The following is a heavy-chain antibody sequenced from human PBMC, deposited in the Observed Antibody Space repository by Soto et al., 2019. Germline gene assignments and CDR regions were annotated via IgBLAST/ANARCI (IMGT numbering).Heavy chain of an antibody. J-gene: IGHJ4*02. CDR1: SYTFTSYG. CDR2: ISAYNGNT. D-gene: IGHD2-2*01. Sequence: QVQLVQSGVEVKKPGASVKVSCKASSYTFTSYGITWVRRAPGQGLEWMGWISAYNGNTNYAQKLQGRVTMTTDTSTSTAYMELRSLRSDDTDIYYCARDTSNYFDYWGQGTLVTVSS. CDR3: ARDTSNYFDY. V-gene: IGHV1-18*01.